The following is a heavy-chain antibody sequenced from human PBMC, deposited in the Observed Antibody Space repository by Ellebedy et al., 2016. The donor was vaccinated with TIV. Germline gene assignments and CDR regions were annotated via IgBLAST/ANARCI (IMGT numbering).Heavy chain of an antibody. D-gene: IGHD2-2*01. CDR3: ARDQVGSGVSNFDQ. V-gene: IGHV3-33*08. Sequence: GESLKISCAASGFTFSSYGMHWVRQAPGKGLEWLAVIWYDGTYKYYADSVKGRFTISRDNSRNTLFLQMNSLRAGDTAVYYCARDQVGSGVSNFDQWGHGTLVTVSS. J-gene: IGHJ4*01. CDR2: IWYDGTYK. CDR1: GFTFSSYG.